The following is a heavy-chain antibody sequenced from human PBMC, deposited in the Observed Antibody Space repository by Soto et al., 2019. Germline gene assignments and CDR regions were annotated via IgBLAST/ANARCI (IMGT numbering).Heavy chain of an antibody. CDR2: INHAGSA. Sequence: PSETLSLTCAVYGGSLSGYSWTWIYQPPWKGLEWIGEINHAGSANYNPSLKSRLTISVDTSKNQFSLNLTSVTAADTAVYYCATSYGTAWYTYWGQGTQVTVYS. J-gene: IGHJ4*02. CDR1: GGSLSGYS. V-gene: IGHV4-34*01. D-gene: IGHD6-13*01. CDR3: ATSYGTAWYTY.